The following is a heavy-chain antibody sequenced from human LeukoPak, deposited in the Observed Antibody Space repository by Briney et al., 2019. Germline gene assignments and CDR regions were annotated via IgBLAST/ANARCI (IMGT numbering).Heavy chain of an antibody. CDR3: AKDGDRSGYSPPFDY. D-gene: IGHD3-22*01. V-gene: IGHV3-23*01. CDR1: GFTFSSYA. J-gene: IGHJ4*02. CDR2: ISGSGGST. Sequence: GGSLRLSCAASGFTFSSYAMNWVRQAPGKGLEWVSAISGSGGSTYYADSVKGRFTISRDNSKNTLYLQMNSLRAEDKAVYYCAKDGDRSGYSPPFDYWGQGTLVTVSS.